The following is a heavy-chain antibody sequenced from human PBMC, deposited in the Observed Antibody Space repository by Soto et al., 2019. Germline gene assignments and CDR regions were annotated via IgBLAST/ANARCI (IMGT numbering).Heavy chain of an antibody. Sequence: GASVKVSCKASGGAFSSYAISWVRQAPGQGLEWMGGIIPIFGTANYAQRFQGRVTITADESTSTAYMELSSLRSEDTAVYYCARVYGSAGIAVAPLDYWGQGTLVTVSS. D-gene: IGHD6-19*01. V-gene: IGHV1-69*13. CDR2: IIPIFGTA. CDR3: ARVYGSAGIAVAPLDY. J-gene: IGHJ4*02. CDR1: GGAFSSYA.